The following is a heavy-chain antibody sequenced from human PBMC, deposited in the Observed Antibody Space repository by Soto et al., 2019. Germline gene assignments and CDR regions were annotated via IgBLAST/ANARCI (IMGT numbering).Heavy chain of an antibody. CDR3: AREPMYSSSGTWAFAI. CDR2: INPNSGGT. V-gene: IGHV1-2*04. D-gene: IGHD6-13*01. CDR1: GYTFTGYY. J-gene: IGHJ3*02. Sequence: ASVKVSCKASGYTFTGYYMHWVRQAPGQGLEWMGWINPNSGGTNYAQKFQGWVTMTRDTSISTAYMELSRLRSDDTAVYYCAREPMYSSSGTWAFAIWGQGTMVIVSS.